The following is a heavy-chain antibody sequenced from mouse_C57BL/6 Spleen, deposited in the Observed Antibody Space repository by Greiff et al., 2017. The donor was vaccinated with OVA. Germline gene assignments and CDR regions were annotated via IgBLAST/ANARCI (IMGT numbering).Heavy chain of an antibody. J-gene: IGHJ2*01. Sequence: QVQLQQPGAELVRPGSSVKLSCKASGYTFTSYWLDWVKQRPGQGLEWIGNLYPSASETPSNQKFKDKATLTVDKSSSTADMQLSSRTSDDSAVDYYARRRAHDGYDGVFDYWGQGTTRTVSS. CDR3: ARRRAHDGYDGVFDY. V-gene: IGHV1-61*01. CDR2: LYPSASET. D-gene: IGHD2-2*01. CDR1: GYTFTSYW.